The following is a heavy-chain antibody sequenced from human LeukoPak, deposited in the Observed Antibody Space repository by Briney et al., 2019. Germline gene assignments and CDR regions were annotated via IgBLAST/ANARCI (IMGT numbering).Heavy chain of an antibody. CDR1: GFTFSSYG. CDR3: AKDQQYQLLEYFHH. V-gene: IGHV3-30*02. J-gene: IGHJ1*01. Sequence: GGSLRLSCTASGFTFSSYGMHWVRQAPGKGLEWVTFIRNDGTNKYYADSVKGRFTISRDNSKNTLYLQMNSLRAEDTAVYYCAKDQQYQLLEYFHHWGQGTLVTVSS. D-gene: IGHD2-2*01. CDR2: IRNDGTNK.